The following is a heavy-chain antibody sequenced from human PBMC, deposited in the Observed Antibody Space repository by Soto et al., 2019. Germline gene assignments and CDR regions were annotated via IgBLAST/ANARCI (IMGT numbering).Heavy chain of an antibody. V-gene: IGHV4-30-4*01. J-gene: IGHJ3*02. Sequence: QVQLQESGPGLVKPSQTLSLTCTVSGGSISSGDYSWSWIRQPPGKGLEWTGYIYYSGSTYYDPYLKSRVTISIDTSKNPRSLKLSSVTAANTAVYYCARAGSGWYPDAFDIWGQGTMGTVSS. CDR1: GGSISSGDYS. D-gene: IGHD6-19*01. CDR3: ARAGSGWYPDAFDI. CDR2: IYYSGST.